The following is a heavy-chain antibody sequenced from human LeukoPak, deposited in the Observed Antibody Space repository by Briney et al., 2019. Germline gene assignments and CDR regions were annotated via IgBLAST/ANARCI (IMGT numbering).Heavy chain of an antibody. CDR3: ARVVTGGSSWLRGGEYYYYYMDV. D-gene: IGHD6-13*01. V-gene: IGHV4-39*07. CDR2: IYYSGST. CDR1: GGSISSSSYY. Sequence: SETLSLTCTVSGGSISSSSYYWGWIRQPPGKGLEWIGSIYYSGSTYYNPSLKSRVTISVDTSKNQFSLKMSSVTAADTAVYYCARVVTGGSSWLRGGEYYYYYMDVWGKGTTVTVSS. J-gene: IGHJ6*03.